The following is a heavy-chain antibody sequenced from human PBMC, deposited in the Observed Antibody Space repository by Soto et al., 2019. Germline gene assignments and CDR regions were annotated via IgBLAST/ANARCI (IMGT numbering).Heavy chain of an antibody. CDR1: GGSFGGYY. Sequence: QVQLKQWGAGLLKPSETLSLTCAVYGGSFGGYYWSWIRQPPGKGLEWIGEIIHSGSTNYNPSLKSRVTISVDTSKNQFSLKLSSVTAADTAVYYCARGRLSGYGSGSTSKLFDPWGQGTLVTVSS. J-gene: IGHJ5*02. CDR3: ARGRLSGYGSGSTSKLFDP. V-gene: IGHV4-34*01. CDR2: IIHSGST. D-gene: IGHD3-10*01.